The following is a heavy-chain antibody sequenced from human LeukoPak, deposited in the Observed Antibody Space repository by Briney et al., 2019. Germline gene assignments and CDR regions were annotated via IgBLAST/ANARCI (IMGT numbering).Heavy chain of an antibody. Sequence: SETLSLTCTVSGGSISSSSYYWGWIRQPPGRGLEWIGSIYYSGSTYYNPSLKSRVTISVDTSKNQLSLKLSSVTAADTAVYYCAREGGTTYCGGDCYPIDYWGQGTLVTVSS. J-gene: IGHJ4*02. CDR2: IYYSGST. D-gene: IGHD2-21*01. CDR3: AREGGTTYCGGDCYPIDY. CDR1: GGSISSSSYY. V-gene: IGHV4-39*02.